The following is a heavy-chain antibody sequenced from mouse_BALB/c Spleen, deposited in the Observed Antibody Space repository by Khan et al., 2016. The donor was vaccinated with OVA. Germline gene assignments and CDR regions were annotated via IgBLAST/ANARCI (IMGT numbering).Heavy chain of an antibody. V-gene: IGHV9-2-1*01. J-gene: IGHJ4*01. Sequence: QIQLVQSGPELKKPGETVKISCKASGYTFTDYSMQWVKQAPGKGLKWVGWINTETGEPTYADDFKGRFAFSLDTSASTASLQINNLKHEDTAPYGCTRNDYDRWGLYAMDYWGQGTSVTVSS. CDR3: TRNDYDRWGLYAMDY. CDR1: GYTFTDYS. CDR2: INTETGEP. D-gene: IGHD2-4*01.